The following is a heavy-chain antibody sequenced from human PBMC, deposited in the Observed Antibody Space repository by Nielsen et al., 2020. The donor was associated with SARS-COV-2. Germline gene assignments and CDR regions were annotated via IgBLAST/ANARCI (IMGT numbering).Heavy chain of an antibody. CDR1: GFTFSSYW. CDR3: AKDYGWNDRFDY. CDR2: INSDGSST. Sequence: GESLKISCAASGFTFSSYWMHWVRQAPGKGLVWVSRINSDGSSTSYADSVKGRFTISRDNAKNTLYLQMNSLRAEDTAVYYCAKDYGWNDRFDYWGQGTLVTVSS. J-gene: IGHJ4*02. D-gene: IGHD1-1*01. V-gene: IGHV3-74*01.